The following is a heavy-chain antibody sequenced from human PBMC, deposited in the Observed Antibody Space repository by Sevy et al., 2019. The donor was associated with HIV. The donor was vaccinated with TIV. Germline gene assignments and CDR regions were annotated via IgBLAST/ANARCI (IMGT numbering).Heavy chain of an antibody. Sequence: SETLSLTCAVYGGSFSGYYWSWIRQPPGKGLEWVGEINHSGSTNYNPSLKSRVTISVDTSKNQFSLKLSSVTAADTAVYYCARVRYNFGQKYFDYWGQGTLVTVSS. J-gene: IGHJ4*02. D-gene: IGHD5-18*01. CDR2: INHSGST. CDR3: ARVRYNFGQKYFDY. CDR1: GGSFSGYY. V-gene: IGHV4-34*01.